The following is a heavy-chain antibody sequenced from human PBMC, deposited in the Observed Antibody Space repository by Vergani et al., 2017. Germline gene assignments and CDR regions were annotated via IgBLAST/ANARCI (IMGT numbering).Heavy chain of an antibody. CDR3: ARECPARITMVRGVITNLPQDYGMDV. D-gene: IGHD3-10*01. CDR1: GYTFTSYY. V-gene: IGHV1-46*03. J-gene: IGHJ6*02. Sequence: QVQLVQSGAEVKKPGASVKVSCKASGYTFTSYYMHWVRQAPGQGLEWMGIINPSGGSTSYAQKFQGRVTMTRDTSTSTVYMELSSLRSEDTAVYYCARECPARITMVRGVITNLPQDYGMDVWGQGTTVTVSS. CDR2: INPSGGST.